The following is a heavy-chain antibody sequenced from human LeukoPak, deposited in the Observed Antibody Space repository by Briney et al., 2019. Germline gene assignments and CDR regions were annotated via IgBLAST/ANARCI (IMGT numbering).Heavy chain of an antibody. V-gene: IGHV4-59*01. CDR2: IYYSGST. D-gene: IGHD5-24*01. Sequence: SSETLSLTCTVSGGSISSYYWSWIRQPPGKGLEWIRYIYYSGSTNYNPSLKSRVTISVDTSKNQFSLKLSSVTAADTAVYYCARARRWLQSGVDYWGQGTLVTVSS. CDR3: ARARRWLQSGVDY. CDR1: GGSISSYY. J-gene: IGHJ4*02.